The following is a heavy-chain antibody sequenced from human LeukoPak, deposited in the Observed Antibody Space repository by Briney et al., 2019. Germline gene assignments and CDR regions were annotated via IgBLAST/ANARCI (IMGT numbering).Heavy chain of an antibody. V-gene: IGHV1-18*01. CDR1: GYTFTSYG. CDR3: ARDADTLSWYSGSYYFDY. D-gene: IGHD1-26*01. J-gene: IGHJ4*02. Sequence: ASVKVSCKASGYTFTSYGISWVRQAPGQGLEWMGWISAYNGNTSYAQKLQGRVTMTTDTSTSTAYMELRSLRSDDTAVYYCARDADTLSWYSGSYYFDYWGQGTLVTVSS. CDR2: ISAYNGNT.